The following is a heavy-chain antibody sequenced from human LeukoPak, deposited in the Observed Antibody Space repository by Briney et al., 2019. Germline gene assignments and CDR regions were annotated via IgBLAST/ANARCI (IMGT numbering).Heavy chain of an antibody. CDR2: MNPNSGNT. CDR1: GYTFTSYD. Sequence: GASVKVSCKASGYTFTSYDINWVRQATGQGLEWMGWMNPNSGNTGYAQKFQGRVTMTRDTSISTAYMELSRLRSDDTAVYYCARAWNDGGWFDPWGQGTLVTVSS. D-gene: IGHD1-1*01. J-gene: IGHJ5*02. CDR3: ARAWNDGGWFDP. V-gene: IGHV1-8*01.